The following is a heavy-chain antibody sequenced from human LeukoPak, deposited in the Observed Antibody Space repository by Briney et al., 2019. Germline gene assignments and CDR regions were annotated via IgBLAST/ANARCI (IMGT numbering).Heavy chain of an antibody. CDR2: ISYDGSNK. CDR1: GFTFSSYA. V-gene: IGHV3-30-3*01. D-gene: IGHD6-19*01. J-gene: IGHJ4*02. Sequence: HPGRSLRLSCAASGFTFSSYAMHWVRQAPGKGLEWVAVISYDGSNKYYADSVKGRFTISRDNSKNTLYLQMNSLRAEGTAVYYCARDRRSSGWTYFDYWGQGTLVTVSS. CDR3: ARDRRSSGWTYFDY.